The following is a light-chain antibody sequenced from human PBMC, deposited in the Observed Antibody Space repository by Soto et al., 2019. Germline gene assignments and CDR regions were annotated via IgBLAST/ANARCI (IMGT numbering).Light chain of an antibody. CDR1: QGFSSH. V-gene: IGKV1-27*01. Sequence: DIQLTQSPSSLSSSVGDRVTITCRVSQGFSSHLNWYRQKPGKVPKLLIYSESNLQSVVPSRFSGSASATDFTLTISSLQHEDVANYYGQWTYTAPLLTFGGGTQLEFK. CDR2: SES. J-gene: IGKJ4*01. CDR3: QWTYTAPLLT.